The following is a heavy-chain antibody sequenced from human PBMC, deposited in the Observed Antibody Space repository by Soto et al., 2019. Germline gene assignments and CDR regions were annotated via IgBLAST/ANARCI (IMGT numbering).Heavy chain of an antibody. CDR3: ASQYYYDSSGSQTFDY. Sequence: SETLSLTCAVSGGSISSYYWNWIRQPPGKGLEWIGDIYYGGGTNYNPSLKSRVTLSVDTSKNQFSLKLSSVTAADTAVYYCASQYYYDSSGSQTFDYWGQGTQVTVSS. CDR1: GGSISSYY. V-gene: IGHV4-59*01. D-gene: IGHD3-22*01. CDR2: IYYGGGT. J-gene: IGHJ4*02.